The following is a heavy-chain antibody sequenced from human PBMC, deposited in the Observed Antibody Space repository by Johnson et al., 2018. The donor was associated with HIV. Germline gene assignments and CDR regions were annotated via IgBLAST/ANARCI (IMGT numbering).Heavy chain of an antibody. Sequence: VQLVESGGGVVQPGRSLRLSCAASGFTFDDYGMSWVRQAPGKGLEWVSRISGVGSRSSYAVSVGGRFTISRDNAKYTVDLQMHSRRVEDTAVYFCANVDCGGDTCAGYGPFDLWGQGTLVTVSS. CDR3: ANVDCGGDTCAGYGPFDL. J-gene: IGHJ3*01. V-gene: IGHV3-74*02. CDR1: GFTFDDYG. D-gene: IGHD2-21*01. CDR2: ISGVGSRS.